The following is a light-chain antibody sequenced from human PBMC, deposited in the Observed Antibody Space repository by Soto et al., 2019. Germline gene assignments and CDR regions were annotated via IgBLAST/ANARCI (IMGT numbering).Light chain of an antibody. CDR3: QQYGSSHTT. CDR2: GAS. Sequence: EIVLTQSPGTLCLSPGERATLSCMASQSVSSSYLAWYQQKPGQAPRLLIYGASSRATGIPDRFSGSGSGRDFALTNSGLEPADFAVYYCQQYGSSHTTFGQGTRLEIK. J-gene: IGKJ5*01. V-gene: IGKV3-20*01. CDR1: QSVSSSY.